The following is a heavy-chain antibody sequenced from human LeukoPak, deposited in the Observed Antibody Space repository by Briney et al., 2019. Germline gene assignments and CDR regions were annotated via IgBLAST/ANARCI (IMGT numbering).Heavy chain of an antibody. CDR2: IESDGSST. V-gene: IGHV3-74*01. D-gene: IGHD2-15*01. J-gene: IGHJ4*02. Sequence: PGESLRLSCAASGFTLSSYWMHWVRQAPGKGLVWVSRIESDGSSTSYADSVKGRFTISRDNAKNTLYLQMNGLRAEDTAVYYCARGYCSGGSCNRPFDYWGQGTLVTVSS. CDR1: GFTLSSYW. CDR3: ARGYCSGGSCNRPFDY.